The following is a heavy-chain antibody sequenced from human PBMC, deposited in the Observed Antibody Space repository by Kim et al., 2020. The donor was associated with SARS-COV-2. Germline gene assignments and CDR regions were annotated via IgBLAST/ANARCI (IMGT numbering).Heavy chain of an antibody. CDR3: ARDRIAAAGIGVFDY. D-gene: IGHD6-13*01. Sequence: QKVQGRVTITADESTSTAYMELSSLRSEDTAVYYCARDRIAAAGIGVFDYWGQGTLVTVSS. J-gene: IGHJ4*02. V-gene: IGHV1-69*01.